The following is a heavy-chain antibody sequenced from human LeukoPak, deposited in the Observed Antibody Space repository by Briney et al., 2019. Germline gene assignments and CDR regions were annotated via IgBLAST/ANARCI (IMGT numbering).Heavy chain of an antibody. V-gene: IGHV4-39*01. CDR2: LYYTGTT. CDR1: GGSITSSGYY. J-gene: IGHJ4*02. Sequence: SQTLSLTCTVSGGSITSSGYYWGWIRQPPGKGLEWIGALYYTGTTYYNPSLKSRVTLFVDSSKNQFSLKLTSVTAADTAVYYCARQHTRGVVVALVDYWGQGTLVTVSS. D-gene: IGHD2-8*02. CDR3: ARQHTRGVVVALVDY.